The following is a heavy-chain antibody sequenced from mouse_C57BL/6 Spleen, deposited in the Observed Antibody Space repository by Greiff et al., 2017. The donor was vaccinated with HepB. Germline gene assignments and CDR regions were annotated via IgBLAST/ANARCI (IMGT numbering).Heavy chain of an antibody. Sequence: DVQLVESGGGLVKPGGSLKLSCAASGFTFSSYAMSWVRQTPEKRLEWVATISDGGSYTYYPDNVKGRFTISRDNAKNNLYLHMSHLKSEDTAMYYCARDEGYDYSWFAYWGQGTLVTVSA. CDR3: ARDEGYDYSWFAY. CDR2: ISDGGSYT. J-gene: IGHJ3*01. CDR1: GFTFSSYA. V-gene: IGHV5-4*01. D-gene: IGHD2-4*01.